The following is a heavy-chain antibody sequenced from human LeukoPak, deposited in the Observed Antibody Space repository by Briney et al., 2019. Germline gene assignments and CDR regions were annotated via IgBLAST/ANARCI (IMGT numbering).Heavy chain of an antibody. Sequence: GASVKVSCKASVYPFTGYYMHWVRPAPGQGLEWMGWINPNSGDTNYAQKFQGRVTMTRDTSISTAYMELRRLSSDDTAVYYCARVADYSPGLTNIPYWGQGTLVTVSS. J-gene: IGHJ4*02. CDR1: VYPFTGYY. D-gene: IGHD1-26*01. V-gene: IGHV1-2*02. CDR2: INPNSGDT. CDR3: ARVADYSPGLTNIPY.